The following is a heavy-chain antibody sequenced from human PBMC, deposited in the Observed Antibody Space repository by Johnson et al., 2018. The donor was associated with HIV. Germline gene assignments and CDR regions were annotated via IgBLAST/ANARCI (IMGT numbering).Heavy chain of an antibody. CDR1: GFTFSNYA. CDR3: ARASNSGYDQAFDI. J-gene: IGHJ3*02. D-gene: IGHD5-12*01. V-gene: IGHV3-64*01. CDR2: ISGNGGST. Sequence: VQLVESGGDLVKPGGSLRLSCAASGFTFSNYAIHWVRQAPGKGLEYVSAISGNGGSTYYANSVKGRFTISRDNSKNTLYLQMNSLRAEDTAVYYCARASNSGYDQAFDIWGQGTMVTVSS.